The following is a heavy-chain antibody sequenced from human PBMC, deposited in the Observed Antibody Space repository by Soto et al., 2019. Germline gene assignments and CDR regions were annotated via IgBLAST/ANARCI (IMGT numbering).Heavy chain of an antibody. CDR3: ARMSCGADCYFDY. CDR1: GFTFSKYW. Sequence: GGSLRLSCTASGFTFSKYWMAWVRQAPGKGLAWVAYIKQDGGQKGYVDSVRGRVTISRDNAENSLYLQMNSLRAEDTAFYYCARMSCGADCYFDYWGQGTLVTVSS. V-gene: IGHV3-7*03. J-gene: IGHJ4*02. CDR2: IKQDGGQK. D-gene: IGHD2-21*01.